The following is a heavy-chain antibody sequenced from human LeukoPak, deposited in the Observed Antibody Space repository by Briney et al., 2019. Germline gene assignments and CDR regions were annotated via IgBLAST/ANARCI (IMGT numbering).Heavy chain of an antibody. CDR3: ARGGGFSSYGSGTYRWSDQNWFDP. J-gene: IGHJ5*02. CDR2: INPNSGGT. V-gene: IGHV1-2*02. CDR1: GGTFSSYA. Sequence: ASVNVSCKASGGTFSSYAISWVRQAPGQGLEWMGWINPNSGGTKYAQKFQGRVTMTRDTSITTAYMELSRLRSDDTAVYYCARGGGFSSYGSGTYRWSDQNWFDPWGQGTLVTVSS. D-gene: IGHD3-10*01.